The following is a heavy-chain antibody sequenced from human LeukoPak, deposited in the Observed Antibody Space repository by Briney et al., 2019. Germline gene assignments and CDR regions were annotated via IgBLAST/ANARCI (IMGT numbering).Heavy chain of an antibody. J-gene: IGHJ4*02. CDR2: INPNSGGT. CDR1: GYSFSDYY. D-gene: IGHD3-9*01. Sequence: ASVKVSCKASGYSFSDYYMHWVRQAPGQGLEWMGWINPNSGGTNYAQKFQGRVTMTRDTSISTAYMELSRLRSDDTAVYYCARTYYDILTGYYKTFDYWGQGTLVTVSS. V-gene: IGHV1-2*02. CDR3: ARTYYDILTGYYKTFDY.